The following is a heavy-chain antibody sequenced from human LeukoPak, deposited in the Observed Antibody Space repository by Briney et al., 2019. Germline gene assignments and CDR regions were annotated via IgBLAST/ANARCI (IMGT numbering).Heavy chain of an antibody. J-gene: IGHJ4*02. V-gene: IGHV1-2*02. CDR2: INPNSGGT. CDR1: GYTFTDYY. Sequence: GASVKVSCKASGYTFTDYYMHWVRQAPGQGLEWMGWINPNSGGTNYAQKFQGRVTMTEDTSTDTAYMELSSLRSEDTAVYYCATDLYYGSGSYSSWGQGTLVTVSS. CDR3: ATDLYYGSGSYSS. D-gene: IGHD3-10*01.